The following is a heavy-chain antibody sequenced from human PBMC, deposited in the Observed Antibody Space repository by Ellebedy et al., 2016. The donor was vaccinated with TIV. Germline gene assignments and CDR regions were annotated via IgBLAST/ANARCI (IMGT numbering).Heavy chain of an antibody. D-gene: IGHD6-19*01. Sequence: GESLKISCAASGFSSSGMHWVRQAPGKGLEWVAFKRFDGRNEYNGDSVKGRFFISRDVSKNTLFLQMNRLRAEDTATYYCTRETNPSPGAVAGTGFDCWGQGALVIVSS. J-gene: IGHJ4*02. CDR3: TRETNPSPGAVAGTGFDC. CDR2: KRFDGRNE. V-gene: IGHV3-30*02. CDR1: GFSSSG.